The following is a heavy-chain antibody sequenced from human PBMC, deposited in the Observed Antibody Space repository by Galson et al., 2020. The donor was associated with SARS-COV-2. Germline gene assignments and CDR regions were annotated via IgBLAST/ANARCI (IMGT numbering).Heavy chain of an antibody. CDR3: AREGDDFWSGRFDY. J-gene: IGHJ4*02. CDR1: GGAFSSDI. D-gene: IGHD3-3*01. V-gene: IGHV1-69*06. Sequence: SVKVSCKASGGAFSSDIFSWVRRAPGQGLEWMGGIIPIFGTANYAQKFQGRVTITADKSTSTAYMELSSLRSEDTAVYYCAREGDDFWSGRFDYWGQGTLVTVSS. CDR2: IIPIFGTA.